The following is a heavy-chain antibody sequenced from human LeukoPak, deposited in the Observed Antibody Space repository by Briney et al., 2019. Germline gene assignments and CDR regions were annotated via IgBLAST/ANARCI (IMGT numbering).Heavy chain of an antibody. D-gene: IGHD5-24*01. CDR3: ARKEAIGYNPFDY. Sequence: ASVKVSCKASGYTFTSYYMHWVRQAPGQGLEWMGWISAYNGNTNYAQKLQGRVTMTTDTSTSTAYMELRSLRSDDTAVYYCARKEAIGYNPFDYWGQGTLVTVSS. J-gene: IGHJ4*02. CDR1: GYTFTSYY. V-gene: IGHV1-18*04. CDR2: ISAYNGNT.